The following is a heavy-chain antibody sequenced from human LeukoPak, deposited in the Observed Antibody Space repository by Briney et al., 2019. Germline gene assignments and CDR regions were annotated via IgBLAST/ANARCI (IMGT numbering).Heavy chain of an antibody. V-gene: IGHV3-23*01. Sequence: PGGSLRLSCAASEFTVSSNYMSWVRQAPGKGLEWVSAISGSGGSTYYADSVKGRFTISRDNSKNTLYLQMNSLRAEDTAVYYCAKETYYDFWSGYYDYWGQGTLVTVSS. J-gene: IGHJ4*02. CDR2: ISGSGGST. D-gene: IGHD3-3*01. CDR1: EFTVSSNY. CDR3: AKETYYDFWSGYYDY.